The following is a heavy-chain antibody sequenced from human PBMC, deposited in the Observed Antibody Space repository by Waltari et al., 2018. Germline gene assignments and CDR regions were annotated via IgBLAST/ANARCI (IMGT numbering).Heavy chain of an antibody. J-gene: IGHJ4*02. CDR1: GGSISSGSYY. D-gene: IGHD3-3*01. V-gene: IGHV4-61*02. CDR3: ARGTGQYDFWSGYAYYFDY. CDR2: IYTSGST. Sequence: QVQLQESGPGLVKPSQTLSLTCTVSGGSISSGSYYWSWIRQPAGKGLEWIGRIYTSGSTNYNPSLKSRVTISVDTSKNQFSLKLSSVTAADTAVYYCARGTGQYDFWSGYAYYFDYWGQGTLDTVSS.